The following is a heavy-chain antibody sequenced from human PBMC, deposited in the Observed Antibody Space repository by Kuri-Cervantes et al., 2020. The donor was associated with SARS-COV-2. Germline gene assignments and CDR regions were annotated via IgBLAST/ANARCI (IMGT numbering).Heavy chain of an antibody. CDR2: IIPIFGTA. CDR1: GGTFSSYA. D-gene: IGHD3-16*01. J-gene: IGHJ4*02. Sequence: SVKVSCKASGGTFSSYAISWVRQAPGQGFEWMGGIIPIFGTANYAQKFQGRVTITADESTSTAYMELSSLRSEDTAVYYCASLGDAGDLSPPFDYWGQGTLVT. V-gene: IGHV1-69*13. CDR3: ASLGDAGDLSPPFDY.